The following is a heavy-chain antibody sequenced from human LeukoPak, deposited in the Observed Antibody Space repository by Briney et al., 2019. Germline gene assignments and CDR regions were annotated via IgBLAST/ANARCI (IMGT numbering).Heavy chain of an antibody. D-gene: IGHD1-26*01. Sequence: PGGSLRLSCAASGITFHIFAFHWVRQPPGKGLEWVSAIGGGDTYYADSVRGRFTISRDDSKRMVRLQMDILRAEDTAIYYCAKDMISGNAEYDAFDIWGRGTLVTVSS. CDR3: AKDMISGNAEYDAFDI. CDR2: IGGGDT. V-gene: IGHV3-23*01. CDR1: GITFHIFA. J-gene: IGHJ3*02.